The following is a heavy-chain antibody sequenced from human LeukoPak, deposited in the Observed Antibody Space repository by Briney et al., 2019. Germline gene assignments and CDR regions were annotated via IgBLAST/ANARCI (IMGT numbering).Heavy chain of an antibody. V-gene: IGHV4-61*02. CDR1: GGSISSGSYY. D-gene: IGHD3-10*01. J-gene: IGHJ4*02. CDR3: ASELAGLFDY. Sequence: SETLSLTCTVSGGSISSGSYYWRWLRQPAGKGLEWIGRIYTSGSTNYNPSLKSRVTISVDTSKNQFSLKLSSVTAADTAAYYCASELAGLFDYWGQGTLVTVSS. CDR2: IYTSGST.